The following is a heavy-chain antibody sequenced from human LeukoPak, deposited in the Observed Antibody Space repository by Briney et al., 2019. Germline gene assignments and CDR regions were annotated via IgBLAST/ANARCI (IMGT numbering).Heavy chain of an antibody. D-gene: IGHD5-18*01. Sequence: ASVKVSRKASGYTFTSYGISWVRQAPGQGLEWMGWISPYNDNANYAQKLQGRVTMTTDTSTTTVYMEVRSLRSDDTAVYYCVRDLDTTMAARYLFESWGQGTLVTVSS. CDR2: ISPYNDNA. J-gene: IGHJ4*02. CDR1: GYTFTSYG. CDR3: VRDLDTTMAARYLFES. V-gene: IGHV1-18*01.